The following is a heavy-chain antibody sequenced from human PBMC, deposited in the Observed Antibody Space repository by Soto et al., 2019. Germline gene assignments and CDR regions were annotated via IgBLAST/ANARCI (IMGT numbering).Heavy chain of an antibody. Sequence: QVQLQESGPGLVKPSQTLSLTCTVSGGSISSGGYYWSWIRQHPGKGLEWIGYIYYSGSTYYNPSLKSRVTISVDTSKNQFSLKLTSVAAADTAVYYCARSSTSANYFDYWGQGTLVTVSS. CDR2: IYYSGST. CDR3: ARSSTSANYFDY. J-gene: IGHJ4*02. V-gene: IGHV4-31*03. CDR1: GGSISSGGYY. D-gene: IGHD2-2*01.